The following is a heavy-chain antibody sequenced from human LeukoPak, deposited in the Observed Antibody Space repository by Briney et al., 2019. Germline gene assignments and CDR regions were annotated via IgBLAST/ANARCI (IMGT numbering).Heavy chain of an antibody. CDR2: ISYDGSNK. D-gene: IGHD6-13*01. Sequence: PGRSLRLSCAASGFTFSSYGMHWVRQAPGKGLEWVAVISYDGSNKYYADSVKGRFTISRDNSKNTLYLQMNSLRAEDTAMYYCAKYSSSWYVDYWGQGTLVTVSS. V-gene: IGHV3-30*18. CDR1: GFTFSSYG. J-gene: IGHJ4*02. CDR3: AKYSSSWYVDY.